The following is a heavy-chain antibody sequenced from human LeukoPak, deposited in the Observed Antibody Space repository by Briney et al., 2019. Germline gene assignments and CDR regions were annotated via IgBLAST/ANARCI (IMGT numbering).Heavy chain of an antibody. V-gene: IGHV4-39*01. J-gene: IGHJ4*02. Sequence: SETLSLTCTVSGGSISSSSYYWGWIRQPPGKGLEWIGSISYSGSTYYNPSLKSRVTISVDTSKNQFPLRLRSVTAADTAVYYCARLSYKRFDHWGQGTLVTVSS. CDR2: ISYSGST. CDR1: GGSISSSSYY. CDR3: ARLSYKRFDH. D-gene: IGHD1-14*01.